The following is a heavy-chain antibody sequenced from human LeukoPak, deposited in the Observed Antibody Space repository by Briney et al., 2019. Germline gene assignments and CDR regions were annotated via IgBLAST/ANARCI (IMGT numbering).Heavy chain of an antibody. CDR2: ISGSGGSK. V-gene: IGHV3-23*01. CDR3: AKATYASSWNLYFDY. CDR1: GFTFSNYA. Sequence: GGSLRLSCAASGFTFSNYAMSWVRQAPGKGLEWVSAISGSGGSKFYADSVKGRFTISRDNSKNTLYLQMNSLRAEDTAVYYCAKATYASSWNLYFDYWGQGTLVTVSS. J-gene: IGHJ4*02. D-gene: IGHD6-13*01.